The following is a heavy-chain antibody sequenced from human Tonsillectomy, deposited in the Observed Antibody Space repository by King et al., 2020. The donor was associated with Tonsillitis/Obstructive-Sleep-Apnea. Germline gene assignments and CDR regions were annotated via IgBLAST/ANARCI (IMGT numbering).Heavy chain of an antibody. J-gene: IGHJ6*03. CDR2: IIPIFGTA. D-gene: IGHD2-21*01. CDR1: GGTFSSYA. Sequence: VQLVESGAEVKKPGSSVKVSCKASGGTFSSYAISWVRQAPGQGLEWMGGIIPIFGTANYAQKFQGRVTITADESTSTAYMELSSLRSEDTAVYYWGLVIAIQDYSYYYMDVWGKGPTATVSS. V-gene: IGHV1-69*01. CDR3: GLVIAIQDYSYYYMDV.